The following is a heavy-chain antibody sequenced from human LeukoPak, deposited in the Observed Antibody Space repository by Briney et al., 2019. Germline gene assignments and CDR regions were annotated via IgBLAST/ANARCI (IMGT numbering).Heavy chain of an antibody. CDR2: IYYSGST. D-gene: IGHD3-10*01. CDR1: GGSISSGGYY. CDR3: ARGKGDNWFDP. J-gene: IGHJ5*02. Sequence: PSETLSLTCTVSGGSISSGGYYWSWIRQHPGKGLEWIGYIYYSGSTYYNPSLKSRVTISVDTSKNQFSLELSSVTAADTAVYYCARGKGDNWFDPWGQGTLVTVSS. V-gene: IGHV4-31*03.